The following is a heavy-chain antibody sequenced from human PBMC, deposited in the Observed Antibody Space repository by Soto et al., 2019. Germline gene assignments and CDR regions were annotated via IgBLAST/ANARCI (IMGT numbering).Heavy chain of an antibody. V-gene: IGHV1-2*04. CDR1: GYTFTGYY. D-gene: IGHD3-22*01. J-gene: IGHJ5*01. Sequence: ASVKVSCKASGYTFTGYYMHWVRQAPGQGLEWMGWINPNSGGTNYAQKFQGWVTMTRDTSISTAYMELSRLRSDDTAVYYCAREVYDSSGYYDSWGQGTLVTVSP. CDR3: AREVYDSSGYYDS. CDR2: INPNSGGT.